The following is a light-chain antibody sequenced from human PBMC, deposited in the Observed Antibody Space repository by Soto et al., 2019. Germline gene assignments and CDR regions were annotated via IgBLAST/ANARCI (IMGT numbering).Light chain of an antibody. J-gene: IGKJ1*01. V-gene: IGKV1-39*01. Sequence: DIQMTQSPSSLSASVGDRVTITCRASQSISTYLNWYQQKPGKAPKLLIYGASSLQSGVPSRFSGSGSGTDFTLAISRLQPEDFATYYCQHSYNTPRTFGQGTKVEIK. CDR2: GAS. CDR1: QSISTY. CDR3: QHSYNTPRT.